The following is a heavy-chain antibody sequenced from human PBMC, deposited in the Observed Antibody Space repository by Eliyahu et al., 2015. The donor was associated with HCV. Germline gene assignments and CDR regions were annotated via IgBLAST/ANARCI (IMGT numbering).Heavy chain of an antibody. CDR1: GFTVXXNY. CDR3: ARDRAGFLEWLGGFTLGMDV. V-gene: IGHV3-66*02. CDR2: IYSGGST. J-gene: IGHJ6*02. D-gene: IGHD3-3*01. Sequence: EVQLVESGGGLVQPGGSLRLSCTASGFTVXXNYXSWVRQAPGKGLEWVSVIYSGGSTYYADFVKGRFTISRDNSKNTLYLQMNSLRAEDTAVYYCARDRAGFLEWLGGFTLGMDVWGQGTTVTVSS.